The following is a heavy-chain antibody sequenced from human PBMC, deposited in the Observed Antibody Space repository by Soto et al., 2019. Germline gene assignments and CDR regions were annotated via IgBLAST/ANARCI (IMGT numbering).Heavy chain of an antibody. J-gene: IGHJ6*02. V-gene: IGHV4-59*01. Sequence: QVQLQESGPGLVKPSETLSLTCTVSGGSISTYYWSWIRQPPGKGLEWIGYFYYSGSTNYNPSLKSRFTISVDTSKKQFSVKLSSVTAADTAVYYLAREFSTVTNYGMDVWGQGTTVSVSS. D-gene: IGHD4-17*01. CDR1: GGSISTYY. CDR2: FYYSGST. CDR3: AREFSTVTNYGMDV.